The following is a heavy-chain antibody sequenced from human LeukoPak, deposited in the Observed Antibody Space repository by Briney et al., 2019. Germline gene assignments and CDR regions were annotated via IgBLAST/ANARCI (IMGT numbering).Heavy chain of an antibody. V-gene: IGHV3-23*01. J-gene: IGHJ4*02. CDR2: LSGSGGST. CDR1: GFTFSSYA. D-gene: IGHD6-13*01. Sequence: GGSLRLSCAASGFTFSSYAMSWVRQAPGKGLEWVSALSGSGGSTYYADSVKGRFTISRDNSKNTLYLQMNSLRAEDTAVYYCAKDRGRYSSSWNYFDYWGQGTLVTVSS. CDR3: AKDRGRYSSSWNYFDY.